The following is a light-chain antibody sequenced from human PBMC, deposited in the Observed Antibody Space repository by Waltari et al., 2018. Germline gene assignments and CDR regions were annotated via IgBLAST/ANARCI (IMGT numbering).Light chain of an antibody. V-gene: IGKV3-20*01. CDR1: QNIGNS. CDR2: GSS. CDR3: QQYATSPPT. J-gene: IGKJ3*01. Sequence: EIVLTQSPGTLSLFPGEWATLSCRASQNIGNSLAWYQHNPGQGPRLLIYGSSTRATGIPDRFRGSGSGTDFSLTISRLEPEDFAVFYCQQYATSPPTFGPGTRLD.